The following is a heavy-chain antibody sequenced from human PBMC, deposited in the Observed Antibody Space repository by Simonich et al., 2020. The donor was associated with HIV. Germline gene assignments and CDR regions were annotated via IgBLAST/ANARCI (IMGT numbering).Heavy chain of an antibody. Sequence: EVQLVQSGAEVKKPGATVKISCRVFGYTFTDYYIHWVQQVPGKGLEWIGLVGPDKDETKYANKFQGRLTITADTSPDIAYMELSSLRSEDTAVYYCATVGLRDGYNYYWGQGTLITVSS. V-gene: IGHV1-69-2*01. J-gene: IGHJ4*02. CDR3: ATVGLRDGYNYY. CDR2: VGPDKDET. D-gene: IGHD1-1*01. CDR1: GYTFTDYY.